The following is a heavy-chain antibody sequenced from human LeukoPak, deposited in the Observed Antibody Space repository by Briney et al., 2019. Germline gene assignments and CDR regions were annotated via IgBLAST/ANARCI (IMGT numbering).Heavy chain of an antibody. CDR2: IYTSGTT. D-gene: IGHD3-10*01. Sequence: PSQTLSLTCSVSGGSISSGSYYWSWIRQPAGTGLEWIGRIYTSGTTYYNPSLKSRVSISVDTSKNQFSLRLNSVTAADTAVYYCSGESGNSFVRGARYYSFYMDVWGTGTTVTVSS. V-gene: IGHV4-61*02. CDR1: GGSISSGSYY. CDR3: SGESGNSFVRGARYYSFYMDV. J-gene: IGHJ6*03.